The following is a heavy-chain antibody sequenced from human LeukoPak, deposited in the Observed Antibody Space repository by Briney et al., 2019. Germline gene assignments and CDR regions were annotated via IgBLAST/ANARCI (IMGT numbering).Heavy chain of an antibody. Sequence: SVKVSCKASGGTFSSYTISWVRQAPGQGLEWMGGIIPIFGTANYAQKFQGRVTMTTDTSTTTAYMELRSLRADDTAVYYCARDHRTVIEVMDYWGQGTLVTVSS. CDR1: GGTFSSYT. J-gene: IGHJ4*01. D-gene: IGHD2-21*01. CDR2: IIPIFGTA. V-gene: IGHV1-69*05. CDR3: ARDHRTVIEVMDY.